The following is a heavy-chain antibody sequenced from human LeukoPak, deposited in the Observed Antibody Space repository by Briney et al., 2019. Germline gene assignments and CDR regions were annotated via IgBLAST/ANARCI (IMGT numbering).Heavy chain of an antibody. D-gene: IGHD2-2*01. CDR2: ISGSGGST. Sequence: GGSLRLSCAASGFTFSSYAMSWVRQAPGKGLEWVSAISGSGGSTYYADSVKGRFTISRDNSENTLYLQMNSLRAEDTAVYYCAKGEVPATSSDYWGQGTLVTVSS. CDR3: AKGEVPATSSDY. CDR1: GFTFSSYA. J-gene: IGHJ4*02. V-gene: IGHV3-23*01.